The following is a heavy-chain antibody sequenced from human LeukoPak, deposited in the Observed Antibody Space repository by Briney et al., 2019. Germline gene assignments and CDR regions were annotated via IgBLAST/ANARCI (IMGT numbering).Heavy chain of an antibody. CDR2: IYYSGST. V-gene: IGHV4-38-2*02. J-gene: IGHJ4*02. D-gene: IGHD3-22*01. CDR3: ARYFNSAYYYDSSGYLYFDY. CDR1: GYSISSGYY. Sequence: TSETLSLTCTVSGYSISSGYYWGWIRQPPGKGLEWIGSIYYSGSTYYNPSLKSRVTISVDTSKNQFSLKLSSVTAADTAVYYCARYFNSAYYYDSSGYLYFDYWGQGTLVTVSS.